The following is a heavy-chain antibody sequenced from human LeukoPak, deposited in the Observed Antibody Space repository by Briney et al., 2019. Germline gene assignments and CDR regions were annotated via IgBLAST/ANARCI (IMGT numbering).Heavy chain of an antibody. CDR3: ARDKVGAMVRPYYYGMDV. D-gene: IGHD3-10*01. V-gene: IGHV4-30-2*05. CDR1: GGSISSGGYY. J-gene: IGHJ6*02. CDR2: ILHSGST. Sequence: SQTLSLTCTVSGGSISSGGYYWSWIRQPPGKGLEWIGFILHSGSTYYNPSLKSRVTISVDTSKNQFSLKLSSVTAADTAVYYCARDKVGAMVRPYYYGMDVWGQGTTVTVSS.